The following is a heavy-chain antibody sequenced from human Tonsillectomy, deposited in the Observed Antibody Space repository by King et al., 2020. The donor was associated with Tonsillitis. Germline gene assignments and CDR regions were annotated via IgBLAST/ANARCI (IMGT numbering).Heavy chain of an antibody. CDR2: IRSKANSYAT. J-gene: IGHJ4*02. CDR3: TGASSSSSSFDY. D-gene: IGHD6-6*01. V-gene: IGHV3-73*01. Sequence: VQLVESGGGLVQPGGSLKLSCAASGFTFSGSAMHWVRQASGKGLEWVGRIRSKANSYATAYAASVKGRFTISRDDSKNTAYLQMNSLKTEDTAVYYCTGASSSSSSFDYWGQGTLVTVSS. CDR1: GFTFSGSA.